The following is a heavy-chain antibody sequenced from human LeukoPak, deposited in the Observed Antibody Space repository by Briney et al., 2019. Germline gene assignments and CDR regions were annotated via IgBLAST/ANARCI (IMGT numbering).Heavy chain of an antibody. CDR2: ISSSGSSI. CDR3: ARAGRAAGGFGY. D-gene: IGHD6-13*01. V-gene: IGHV3-48*03. CDR1: GFSFSSYA. J-gene: IGHJ4*02. Sequence: GGSLRLSCVASGFSFSSYAMKWVRQAPGKGVEGVSYISSSGSSIYYPDSVKGRFTISRDNAKNSLYLQMNSLRAEDTAVYYCARAGRAAGGFGYWGQGTLVTVSS.